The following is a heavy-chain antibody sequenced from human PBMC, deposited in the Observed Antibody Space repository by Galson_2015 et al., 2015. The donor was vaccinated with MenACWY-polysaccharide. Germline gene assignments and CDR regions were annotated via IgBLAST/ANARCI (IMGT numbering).Heavy chain of an antibody. D-gene: IGHD2-15*01. Sequence: SLRLSCAASGFTFTNYAMNWVRQAPGKGLEWVSSIGGSGTKYYADYVKGRFTISRGNSKNMGYLQMNSLRAEDTAIYYCAKANSCGTCASGWARWFGSWGQGSLVSVSS. CDR3: AKANSCGTCASGWARWFGS. CDR2: IGGSGTK. V-gene: IGHV3-23*01. CDR1: GFTFTNYA. J-gene: IGHJ5*01.